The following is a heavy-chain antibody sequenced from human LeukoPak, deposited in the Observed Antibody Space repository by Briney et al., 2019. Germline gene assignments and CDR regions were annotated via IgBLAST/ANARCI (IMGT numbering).Heavy chain of an antibody. Sequence: ASVKVSCKASGYTFTGYYMHWVRQAPGQGLEWMGWINPNSSGTNYAQKFQGRVTMTRDTSISTAYMELSRLRSDDTAVYYCARDYGSGSYTHIDYWGQGTLVTVSS. V-gene: IGHV1-2*02. CDR2: INPNSSGT. CDR1: GYTFTGYY. D-gene: IGHD3-10*01. CDR3: ARDYGSGSYTHIDY. J-gene: IGHJ4*02.